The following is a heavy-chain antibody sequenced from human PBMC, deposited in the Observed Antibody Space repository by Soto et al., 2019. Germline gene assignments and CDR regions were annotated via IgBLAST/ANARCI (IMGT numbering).Heavy chain of an antibody. J-gene: IGHJ4*02. CDR1: GFTFSDSY. CDR2: ISSSGSSI. CDR3: ARAPYSSSWWYFEY. D-gene: IGHD6-13*01. V-gene: IGHV3-11*01. Sequence: GGSLRLSCAASGFTFSDSYISWIRQAPGKGLEWISYISSSGSSISYAASVEGRFTISRDNAKNSLYLQMNSLRAEDTAVYYCARAPYSSSWWYFEYWGQGT.